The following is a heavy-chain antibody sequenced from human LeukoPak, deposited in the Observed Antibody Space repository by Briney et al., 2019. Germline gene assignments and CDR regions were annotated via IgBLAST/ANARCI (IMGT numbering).Heavy chain of an antibody. CDR2: IFYSGST. CDR1: GGPVSSGSYY. D-gene: IGHD1-1*01. CDR3: ARMYNNYFDY. J-gene: IGHJ4*02. V-gene: IGHV4-61*01. Sequence: SETLSLTCTVSGGPVSSGSYYWSWIRQPPGKGLEWIGYIFYSGSTNYNPSLKSRVTISVDTSKNQFSLKLSSVTAADTAVYYCARMYNNYFDYWGQGTLVTVSS.